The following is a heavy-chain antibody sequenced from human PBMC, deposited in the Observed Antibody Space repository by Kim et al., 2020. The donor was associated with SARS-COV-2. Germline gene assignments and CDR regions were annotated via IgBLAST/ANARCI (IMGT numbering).Heavy chain of an antibody. Sequence: GGSLRLSCAASGFSVSTNDMSWVRQAPGKGLEWVATIFGSGATYFADSAKGRFTISRDNSKNTPYLQMNSLRAEDTAAYHCARKLLWFGDNGMDVWGQGT. CDR2: IFGSGAT. V-gene: IGHV3-53*01. J-gene: IGHJ6*02. D-gene: IGHD3-10*01. CDR1: GFSVSTND. CDR3: ARKLLWFGDNGMDV.